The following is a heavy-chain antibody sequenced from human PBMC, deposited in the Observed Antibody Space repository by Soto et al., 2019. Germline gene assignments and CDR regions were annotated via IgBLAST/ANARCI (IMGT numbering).Heavy chain of an antibody. Sequence: ASVKVSCKASGYTFTSYAMHWVRQAPGQRLEWMGWINAGNGNTKYSQKFQGRVTITRDTSASTAYMELSSLRSEDTAVYYCARDPYYDILTGYSVDYWGQGTLVTVS. V-gene: IGHV1-3*01. CDR1: GYTFTSYA. CDR2: INAGNGNT. CDR3: ARDPYYDILTGYSVDY. D-gene: IGHD3-9*01. J-gene: IGHJ4*02.